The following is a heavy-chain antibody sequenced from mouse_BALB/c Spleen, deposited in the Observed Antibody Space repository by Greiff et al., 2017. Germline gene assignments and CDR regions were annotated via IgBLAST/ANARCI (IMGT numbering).Heavy chain of an antibody. V-gene: IGHV5-6-5*01. J-gene: IGHJ4*01. Sequence: EVMLVESGGGLVKPGGSLKLSCAASGFTFSSYAMSWVRQTPEKRLEWVASISSGGSTYYPDSVKGRFTISRDNARNILYLQMSSLRSEDTAMYYCARGSLLRLGAMDYWGQGTSVTVSS. CDR1: GFTFSSYA. CDR3: ARGSLLRLGAMDY. CDR2: ISSGGST. D-gene: IGHD1-2*01.